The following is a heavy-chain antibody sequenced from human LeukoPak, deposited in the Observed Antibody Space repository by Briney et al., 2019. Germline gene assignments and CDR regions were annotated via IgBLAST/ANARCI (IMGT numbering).Heavy chain of an antibody. CDR1: GGSISSGSYY. V-gene: IGHV4-61*02. CDR2: IYTSGST. Sequence: SETLSLTCTVSGGSISSGSYYWSWIRQPAGKGLEWIGRIYTSGSTNYNPSLKSRVTISVDTSKNQFSLKLSSVTAADTAVYYCASLAAAGTVDYWGQGTLVTVSS. J-gene: IGHJ4*02. D-gene: IGHD6-13*01. CDR3: ASLAAAGTVDY.